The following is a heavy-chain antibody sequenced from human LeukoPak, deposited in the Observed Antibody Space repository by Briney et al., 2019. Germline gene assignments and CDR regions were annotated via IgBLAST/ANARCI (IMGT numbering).Heavy chain of an antibody. J-gene: IGHJ6*03. CDR2: IKQDGSEK. CDR3: ARVHLAPHLGHCSSTSCSRGYYYYYMDV. Sequence: GGSLRLSCAASGFTFSDYYMSWIRQAPGKGLEWVANIKQDGSEKYYVDSVKGRFTISRDNAKNSLYLQMNSLRAEDTAVYYCARVHLAPHLGHCSSTSCSRGYYYYYMDVWGKGTTVTVSS. D-gene: IGHD2-2*01. CDR1: GFTFSDYY. V-gene: IGHV3-7*01.